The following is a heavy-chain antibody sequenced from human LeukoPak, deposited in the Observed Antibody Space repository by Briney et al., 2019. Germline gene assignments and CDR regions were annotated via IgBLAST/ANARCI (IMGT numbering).Heavy chain of an antibody. D-gene: IGHD3-16*02. J-gene: IGHJ6*02. CDR2: IIPIFGTA. V-gene: IGHV1-69*01. CDR3: ARDRSDYYYYGMDV. Sequence: GASVKVSCKASGGTFSSYAISWVRQAPGQGLEWMGGIIPIFGTANYAQKFQGRVTITADESTSTAYMELSSLRSEDTAVYYCARDRSDYYYYGMDVRGQGTTVTVSS. CDR1: GGTFSSYA.